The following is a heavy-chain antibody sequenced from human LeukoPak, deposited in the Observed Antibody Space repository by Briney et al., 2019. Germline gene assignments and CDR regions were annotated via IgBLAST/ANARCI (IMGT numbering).Heavy chain of an antibody. D-gene: IGHD6-13*01. CDR2: INPNSGGT. J-gene: IGHJ4*02. CDR1: GYTFTGYY. Sequence: RASVKVSCKASGYTFTGYYMHWVRQAPGQGLEWMGWINPNSGGTNYAQKFQGRVTMTRDTSISTAYMELSRLRSDDTAVYYCARDTGIAAAGGIDYWGQGTLVTVSS. CDR3: ARDTGIAAAGGIDY. V-gene: IGHV1-2*02.